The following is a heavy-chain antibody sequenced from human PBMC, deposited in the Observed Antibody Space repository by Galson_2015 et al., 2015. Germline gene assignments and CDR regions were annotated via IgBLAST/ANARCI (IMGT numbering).Heavy chain of an antibody. CDR3: AKDRAATVAYFDY. D-gene: IGHD6-25*01. V-gene: IGHV3-30*18. CDR1: GFTFRSYG. CDR2: ISYDGNNK. J-gene: IGHJ4*02. Sequence: SLRLSCAASGFTFRSYGMHWVRQTPGKGLEWVAVISYDGNNKYYADSVKGRFTISRDNSKNTLSLQMNGLRAEESAVYYCAKDRAATVAYFDYWGRGTLVTVSS.